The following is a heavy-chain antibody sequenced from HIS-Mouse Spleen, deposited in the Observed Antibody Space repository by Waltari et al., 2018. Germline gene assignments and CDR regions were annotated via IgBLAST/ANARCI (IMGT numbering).Heavy chain of an antibody. Sequence: QLQLQESGPGLVKPSETLSLTCTVSGGSISSSSYYWGWIRQPPGKGLEWIGSIYYSGRTSSTPALKSRVTISVDTSKNQFSLKLGAVTAADTAVYYCAREIPYSSSWYDWYFDLWGRGTLVTVSS. J-gene: IGHJ2*01. CDR1: GGSISSSSYY. D-gene: IGHD6-13*01. CDR2: IYYSGRT. V-gene: IGHV4-39*07. CDR3: AREIPYSSSWYDWYFDL.